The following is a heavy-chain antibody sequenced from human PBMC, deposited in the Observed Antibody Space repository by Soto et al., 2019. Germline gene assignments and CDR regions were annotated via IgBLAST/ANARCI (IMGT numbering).Heavy chain of an antibody. V-gene: IGHV4-31*03. J-gene: IGHJ4*02. CDR2: IYYSGST. CDR3: AREPLT. CDR1: GGSISSGGYS. Sequence: LQSSAPGLGNPSQTRSLTCIVSGGSISSGGYSGPWTRQPPGKALERIGYIYYSGSTYYNPSLKSRVTISVDTSKNQFSLKLSSVTAADTAVYYCAREPLTWGQGTLVTVSS.